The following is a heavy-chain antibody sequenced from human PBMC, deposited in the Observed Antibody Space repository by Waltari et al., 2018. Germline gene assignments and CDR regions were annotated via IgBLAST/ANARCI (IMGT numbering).Heavy chain of an antibody. CDR3: ARESVVVPAALTAGDRGAFDI. J-gene: IGHJ3*02. CDR1: GYTFTRYG. V-gene: IGHV1-18*04. D-gene: IGHD2-2*01. CDR2: VSPHNGDT. Sequence: QVQLVQSGAEVEKPGASVKVSCKAIGYTFTRYGISWVRQAPGQGLEWMGWVSPHNGDTDYAQKFQGRVTMATDTFMNTAYMELRSLRPDDTAVYYCARESVVVPAALTAGDRGAFDIWGQGTTVTVSS.